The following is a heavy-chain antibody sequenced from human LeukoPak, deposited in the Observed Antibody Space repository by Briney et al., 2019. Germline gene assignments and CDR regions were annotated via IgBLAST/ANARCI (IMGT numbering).Heavy chain of an antibody. CDR2: INAGNGIT. CDR1: GYTFTSYA. J-gene: IGHJ4*02. D-gene: IGHD4-11*01. Sequence: ASVKVSCKGSGYTFTSYAIHWVRQAPGQRLEWMGWINAGNGITKYSQEFQGRVTITRDTSASTAYMELSSLRSDDVAVYYCARARYTNYAMDYWGQGTLITVSS. CDR3: ARARYTNYAMDY. V-gene: IGHV1-3*03.